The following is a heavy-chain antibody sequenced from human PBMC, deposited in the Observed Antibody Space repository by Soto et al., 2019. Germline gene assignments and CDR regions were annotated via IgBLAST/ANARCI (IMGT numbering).Heavy chain of an antibody. J-gene: IGHJ4*02. Sequence: QLQLQESGPGLVKPSETLSLTCTVSVGSISSSSYYWGWIRQPPGKGLEWIGSIYYSGSTYYNPSLKSRVTISVDTYKNQFSLKLSSVTAADTAVYYCAQSGYSRYDAIDYWGQGNLGTVSS. CDR2: IYYSGST. V-gene: IGHV4-39*01. D-gene: IGHD5-12*01. CDR1: VGSISSSSYY. CDR3: AQSGYSRYDAIDY.